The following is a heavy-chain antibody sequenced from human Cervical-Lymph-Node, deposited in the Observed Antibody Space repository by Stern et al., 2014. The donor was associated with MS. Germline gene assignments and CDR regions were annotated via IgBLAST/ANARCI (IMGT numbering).Heavy chain of an antibody. CDR2: MYHSGTT. CDR3: ARDPWFDP. CDR1: GDSINRSSNW. V-gene: IGHV4-4*02. Sequence: VQLVESGPGLVRPSGTLSLTCVVSGDSINRSSNWWSWVRQPPGKGLEWIGEMYHSGTTNYNPSLKSRVTISVEKSKNQFSLKLTSVTAADTAVYYCARDPWFDPWGQGTLVTVSS. J-gene: IGHJ5*02.